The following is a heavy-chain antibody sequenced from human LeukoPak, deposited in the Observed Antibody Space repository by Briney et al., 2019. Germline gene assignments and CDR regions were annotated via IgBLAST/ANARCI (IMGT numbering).Heavy chain of an antibody. CDR2: IIPIFGTA. CDR1: GGTFSSYA. J-gene: IGHJ6*03. D-gene: IGHD3-10*01. Sequence: SVKVSCKASGGTFSSYAISWVRQAPGQGLEWMGGIIPIFGTANYAQKFQGRVTITTDESTSTAYMELSSLRSEDTAVYYCARAVEGFGELFYYMDVWGKGTTVTVSS. V-gene: IGHV1-69*05. CDR3: ARAVEGFGELFYYMDV.